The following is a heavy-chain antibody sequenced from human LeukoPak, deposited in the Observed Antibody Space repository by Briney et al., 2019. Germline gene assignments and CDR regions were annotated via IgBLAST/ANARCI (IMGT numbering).Heavy chain of an antibody. Sequence: GSVRDSCKASGYTFTSYYMHWVRQAPGQGLERMGIINPSGGSTSYAQKFQGRVTVTRDTSTSTVYMDLSSLRSEDTAVYYCARDFKLWFGDFPDNNDYWGQGTLGPGSS. V-gene: IGHV1-46*01. CDR1: GYTFTSYY. CDR3: ARDFKLWFGDFPDNNDY. CDR2: INPSGGST. J-gene: IGHJ4*02. D-gene: IGHD3-10*01.